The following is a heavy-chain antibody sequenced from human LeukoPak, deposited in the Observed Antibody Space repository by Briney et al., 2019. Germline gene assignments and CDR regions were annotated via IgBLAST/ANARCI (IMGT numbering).Heavy chain of an antibody. V-gene: IGHV3-74*01. D-gene: IGHD2-21*02. J-gene: IGHJ2*01. CDR3: ARAPFCGGDCYSRYFDL. Sequence: PGGSLRLSCAASGFTFSTYWMHWVRQAPGEELVWVSRINSDGTTTTYADSVKGRFTISRDNAKNTLYPQMNSLRGEDTAVYYCARAPFCGGDCYSRYFDLWGRGTLVTVSS. CDR2: INSDGTTT. CDR1: GFTFSTYW.